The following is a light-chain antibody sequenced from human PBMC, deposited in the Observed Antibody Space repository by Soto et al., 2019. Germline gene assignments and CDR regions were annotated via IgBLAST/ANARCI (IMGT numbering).Light chain of an antibody. Sequence: EIVLTQSPATLSLSPGERATLSCRASQSVSSSYLAWYQQKPGQAPRLLIYGASSRATGTPDRFSGSGSGTDFTLTISRLEPEDFAVYYCQQYSSSPPYTFGPGTKVDIK. CDR3: QQYSSSPPYT. CDR2: GAS. J-gene: IGKJ3*01. CDR1: QSVSSSY. V-gene: IGKV3-20*01.